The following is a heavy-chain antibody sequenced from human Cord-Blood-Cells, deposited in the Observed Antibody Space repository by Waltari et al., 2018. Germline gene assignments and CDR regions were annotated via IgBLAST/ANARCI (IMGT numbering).Heavy chain of an antibody. Sequence: EVQLVESGGGLVQPGGSLRLSWAASGFTFSSYEMNWVRQAPGKGLEWVSYISSSGSTIYYADSVKGRFTISRDNAKNSLYLQMNSLRAEDTAVYYCARGSRGTDAFDIWGQGTMVTVSS. J-gene: IGHJ3*02. CDR3: ARGSRGTDAFDI. CDR2: ISSSGSTI. D-gene: IGHD3-10*01. V-gene: IGHV3-48*03. CDR1: GFTFSSYE.